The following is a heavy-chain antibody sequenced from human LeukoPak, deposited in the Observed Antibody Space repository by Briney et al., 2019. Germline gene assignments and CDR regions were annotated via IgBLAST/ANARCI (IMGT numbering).Heavy chain of an antibody. Sequence: PGGSLRLSCAASGLTFSSYGMHWVRQAPGKGLEWVAFIRYDGSNKYYADSVKGRFTISRDNSKNTLYLQMNSLRAEDTAVYYCAKDHRRREAAYYYYMDVWGKGTTVTVSS. CDR3: AKDHRRREAAYYYYMDV. CDR1: GLTFSSYG. D-gene: IGHD6-13*01. V-gene: IGHV3-30*02. J-gene: IGHJ6*03. CDR2: IRYDGSNK.